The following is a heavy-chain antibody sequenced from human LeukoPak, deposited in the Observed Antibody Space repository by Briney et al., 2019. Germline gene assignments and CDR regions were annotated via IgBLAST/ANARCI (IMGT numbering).Heavy chain of an antibody. D-gene: IGHD3-10*01. J-gene: IGHJ6*03. Sequence: ASVKVSCKASGYTFTGYYMHWVRQAPGQGLEWMGWINPNSGGANYAQKFQGRVTMTRDTSTSTVYMELSSLRSEDTAVYYCARGPSITLIRGGQWYYYLDVWGKGTTVTISS. V-gene: IGHV1-2*02. CDR3: ARGPSITLIRGGQWYYYLDV. CDR1: GYTFTGYY. CDR2: INPNSGGA.